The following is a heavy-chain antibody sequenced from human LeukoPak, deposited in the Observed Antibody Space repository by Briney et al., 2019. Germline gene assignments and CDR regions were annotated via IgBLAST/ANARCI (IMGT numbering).Heavy chain of an antibody. J-gene: IGHJ3*02. CDR3: ARGDVFDI. CDR1: GYSISSGYY. Sequence: SETLSLTCAVSGYSISSGYYWGWIRQPPGKGLEWIGSFYHSGSTYYNPSLKSRVTISVDTSKNQFSLKLTSVTAADTAVYYCARGDVFDIWGQGTLVTVSS. CDR2: FYHSGST. V-gene: IGHV4-38-2*01.